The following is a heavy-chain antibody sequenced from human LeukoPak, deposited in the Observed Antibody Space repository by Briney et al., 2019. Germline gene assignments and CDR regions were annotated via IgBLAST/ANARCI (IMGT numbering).Heavy chain of an antibody. CDR1: GFTFSSYS. D-gene: IGHD3/OR15-3a*01. V-gene: IGHV3-21*06. J-gene: IGHJ4*02. Sequence: GGSLRLSCAAFGFTFSSYSMNWVRRAPGKGLEWISYISGSSNSINYADSVKGRFTISRDNAKNSLYLEMNSLRAEDTAVYYCARDLDWSFDYWGQGTLVTVSS. CDR3: ARDLDWSFDY. CDR2: ISGSSNSI.